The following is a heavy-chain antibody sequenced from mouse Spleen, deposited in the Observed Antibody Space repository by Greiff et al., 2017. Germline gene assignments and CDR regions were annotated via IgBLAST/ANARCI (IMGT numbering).Heavy chain of an antibody. D-gene: IGHD2-3*01. CDR3: ARDGYYNFDY. CDR2: IWAGGST. V-gene: IGHV2-9*02. Sequence: VQVVESGPGLVAPSRSLSITCTVSGFSLTSYGVHWVRQPPGKGLEWLGVIWAGGSTNYNSALMSRLSISKDNSKSQVFLKMNSLQTDDTAMYYCARDGYYNFDYWGQGTTLTVSS. CDR1: GFSLTSYG. J-gene: IGHJ2*01.